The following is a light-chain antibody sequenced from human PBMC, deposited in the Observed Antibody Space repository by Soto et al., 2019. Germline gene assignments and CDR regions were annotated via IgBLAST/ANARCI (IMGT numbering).Light chain of an antibody. CDR2: DAS. CDR3: QQRSDWPLT. CDR1: QSVSSY. V-gene: IGKV3-11*01. J-gene: IGKJ4*01. Sequence: EIVLTQSPATLSLSPGDRATLSCRASQSVSSYLVWYQQKPGQTPRLLIYDASNRATGIPARFSGSGSGTDFPLTISSLEPEDFAVYYCQQRSDWPLTFGGGTKVEIK.